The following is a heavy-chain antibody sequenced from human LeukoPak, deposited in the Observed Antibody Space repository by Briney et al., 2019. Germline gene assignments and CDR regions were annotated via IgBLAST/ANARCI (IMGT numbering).Heavy chain of an antibody. J-gene: IGHJ6*02. CDR1: GGSISTYY. Sequence: SETLSLTCTVSGGSISTYYWSWIRQPPGKGLEWIGYVYYSGTTNYKYKSSLKSRVTMSVDTSKNQFSLKLSSVTAADTAVYYCAREGSRGRLPSYYYGMDVWGQGTTVTVSS. CDR2: VYYSGTT. D-gene: IGHD2-21*02. V-gene: IGHV4-59*12. CDR3: AREGSRGRLPSYYYGMDV.